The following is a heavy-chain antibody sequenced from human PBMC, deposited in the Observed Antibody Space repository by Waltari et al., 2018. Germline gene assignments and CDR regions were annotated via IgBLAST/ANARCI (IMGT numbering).Heavy chain of an antibody. CDR3: ASRYYYDSSGPMGGY. Sequence: QLQLQESGSGLVKPSQTLSLTCAVSGGSISSGGYSWRWIRQPPGKGLEWIGSIYHSGSTYYNSSLKGRVTISVDRSKNKFSLNLSTVTAADTAVYYCASRYYYDSSGPMGGYWGQGTLVTVSS. CDR1: GGSISSGGYS. V-gene: IGHV4-30-2*01. J-gene: IGHJ4*02. CDR2: IYHSGST. D-gene: IGHD3-22*01.